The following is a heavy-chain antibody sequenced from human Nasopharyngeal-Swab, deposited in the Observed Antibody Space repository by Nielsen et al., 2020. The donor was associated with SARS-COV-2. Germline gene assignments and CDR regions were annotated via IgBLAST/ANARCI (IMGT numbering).Heavy chain of an antibody. CDR3: GRDPAWGAIDF. J-gene: IGHJ4*02. CDR2: IKQDGGIK. V-gene: IGHV3-7*03. Sequence: GGSLRLSCAATGFTFSGSWMSWVRLAPGKGLEWVADIKQDGGIKVYVDSVKGRFTISRDNAKNSVYLQMNSLRVEDTAIYYCGRDPAWGAIDFWGRGTLVTVSA. CDR1: GFTFSGSW. D-gene: IGHD3-16*01.